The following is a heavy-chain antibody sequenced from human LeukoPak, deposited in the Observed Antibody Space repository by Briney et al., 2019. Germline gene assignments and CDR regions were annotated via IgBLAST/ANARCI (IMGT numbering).Heavy chain of an antibody. CDR3: ARDSLISRLWPAPYYYGMDV. CDR2: INHSGST. D-gene: IGHD4/OR15-4a*01. V-gene: IGHV4-34*01. CDR1: GGSFSGYY. J-gene: IGHJ6*02. Sequence: SETLSLTCAVYGGSFSGYYWSWIRQPPGKGPEWIGEINHSGSTNYNPSLKSRVTISVDTSKNQFSLKLSSVTAADTAVYYCARDSLISRLWPAPYYYGMDVWGQGTTVTVSS.